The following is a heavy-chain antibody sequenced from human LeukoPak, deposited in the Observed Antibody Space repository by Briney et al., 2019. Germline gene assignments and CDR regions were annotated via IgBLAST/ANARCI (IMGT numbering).Heavy chain of an antibody. Sequence: ASVKVSCKASGYTFTSYGISWVRQAPGQGLEWMGWISAYNGNTNYAQKLQGRVTMTTDTSTSTAYVELRSLRSDDTAVYYCARDLYCSGGSCYYYYYYYMDVWGKGTTVTISS. J-gene: IGHJ6*03. V-gene: IGHV1-18*01. D-gene: IGHD2-15*01. CDR2: ISAYNGNT. CDR1: GYTFTSYG. CDR3: ARDLYCSGGSCYYYYYYYMDV.